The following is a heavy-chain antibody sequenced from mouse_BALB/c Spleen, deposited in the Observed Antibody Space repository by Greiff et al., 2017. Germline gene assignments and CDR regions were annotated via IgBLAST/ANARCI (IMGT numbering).Heavy chain of an antibody. CDR3: ASGGGNSYAMDY. Sequence: EVQLQQSGAELVKSGASVKLSCTASGFNIKDTYMHWVKQRPEQGLEWIGRIDPANGNTKYDPKFQGKATITADTSSNTAYLQLSSLTSEDTAVYYCASGGGNSYAMDYWGQGTSVTVSS. CDR2: IDPANGNT. D-gene: IGHD2-1*01. V-gene: IGHV14-3*02. CDR1: GFNIKDTY. J-gene: IGHJ4*01.